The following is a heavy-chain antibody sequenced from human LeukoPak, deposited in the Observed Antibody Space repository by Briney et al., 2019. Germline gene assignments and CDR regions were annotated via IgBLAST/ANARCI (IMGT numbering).Heavy chain of an antibody. CDR1: GSCFPNYW. J-gene: IGHJ4*02. CDR3: ARRSYMDSGSYAFDY. CDR2: IYPGDSDI. Sequence: GAPLHISFQGSGSCFPNYWICCLRQMPGKGLDWICIIYPGDSDIIYSPSFQGQVTISADKSIAYLQWSSLKAADTAMYYCARRSYMDSGSYAFDYWGQGTLVTVSS. V-gene: IGHV5-51*01. D-gene: IGHD3-10*01.